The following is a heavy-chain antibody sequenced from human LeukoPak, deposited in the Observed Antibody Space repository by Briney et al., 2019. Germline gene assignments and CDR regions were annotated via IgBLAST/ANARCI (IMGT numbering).Heavy chain of an antibody. D-gene: IGHD5-18*01. J-gene: IGHJ4*02. CDR2: FDPEDGET. CDR1: GYTLTELS. V-gene: IGHV1-24*01. CDR3: ARHPDTAMAPTWFDY. Sequence: ASVKVSCKVSGYTLTELSMHWVRQAPGKGLEWMGGFDPEDGETIYAQKFQGRVTMTEDTSTDTAYMELSSLRSEDTAVYYCARHPDTAMAPTWFDYWGQGTLVTVSS.